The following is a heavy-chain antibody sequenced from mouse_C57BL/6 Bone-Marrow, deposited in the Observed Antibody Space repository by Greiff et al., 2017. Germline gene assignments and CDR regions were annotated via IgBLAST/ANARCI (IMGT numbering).Heavy chain of an antibody. CDR1: GFSITSDCY. CDR2: TFYSGIT. J-gene: IGHJ2*01. Sequence: EVKLVESGPSLVRPSQTLSLTCTVTGFSITSDCYWIWIRQFPGNKLEYIGYTFYSGITYYNPSLESRTYITRDTSKNQFSLKLSSVTTEDTATYYCARVVSTTVAPYYFDYWGQGTTLTVSS. V-gene: IGHV3-3*01. D-gene: IGHD1-1*01. CDR3: ARVVSTTVAPYYFDY.